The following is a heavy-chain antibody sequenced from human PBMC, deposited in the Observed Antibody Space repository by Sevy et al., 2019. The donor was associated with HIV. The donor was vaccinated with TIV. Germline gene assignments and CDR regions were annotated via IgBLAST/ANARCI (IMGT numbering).Heavy chain of an antibody. D-gene: IGHD3-22*01. V-gene: IGHV3-11*04. J-gene: IGHJ4*02. CDR1: GFTFSDYY. CDR2: ISRSGSTI. Sequence: GGSLRLSCAASGFTFSDYYMSWVRQAPGKGLEWVSYISRSGSTIYYADSVKGRFTMSRDNAKNSLYLQMNSLRAEYTAVCYWASDGFYYDSCGSEFDYWGQGTLVTVSS. CDR3: ASDGFYYDSCGSEFDY.